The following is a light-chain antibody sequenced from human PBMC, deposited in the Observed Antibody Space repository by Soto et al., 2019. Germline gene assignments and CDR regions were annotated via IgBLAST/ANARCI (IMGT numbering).Light chain of an antibody. J-gene: IGLJ1*01. V-gene: IGLV2-8*01. CDR1: SSDIGTYDY. CDR3: CSYGGGNNFYV. CDR2: EVS. Sequence: QSVLTQPPSASVSPGQSVTSSCTGTSSDIGTYDYVSWYQHLPDKAPKLIIYEVSKRPSGVPDRFSGSKSGNTASLTVSGLQAEDEGDYYCCSYGGGNNFYVFGTGTKVTVL.